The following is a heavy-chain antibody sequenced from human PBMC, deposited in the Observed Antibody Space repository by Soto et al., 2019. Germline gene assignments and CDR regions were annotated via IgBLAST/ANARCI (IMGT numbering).Heavy chain of an antibody. D-gene: IGHD3-16*01. Sequence: VASVKVSCKASGYTFTSYDINWVRQATGQGLEWMGWMNPNSGNTGYAQKFQGRVTMTRNTSISTAYMELSSLRSEDTAVYYCARAPFKGGNYYYYGMDVWGQGTTVTVSS. CDR3: ARAPFKGGNYYYYGMDV. CDR1: GYTFTSYD. J-gene: IGHJ6*02. V-gene: IGHV1-8*01. CDR2: MNPNSGNT.